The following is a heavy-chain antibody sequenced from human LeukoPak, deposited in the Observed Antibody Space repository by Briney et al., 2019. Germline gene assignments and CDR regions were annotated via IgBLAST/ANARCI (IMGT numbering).Heavy chain of an antibody. J-gene: IGHJ4*02. Sequence: GGSLRLSCAASGFTFSSYSMNWVRQAPGKGLEWVSSISSNSSYIYYADSVKGRFTISRDNAKNSLYLQMNSLRAEDTAVYYCARDRETTYYYGSFLYWGQGTLVTVSS. D-gene: IGHD3-10*01. V-gene: IGHV3-21*01. CDR2: ISSNSSYI. CDR3: ARDRETTYYYGSFLY. CDR1: GFTFSSYS.